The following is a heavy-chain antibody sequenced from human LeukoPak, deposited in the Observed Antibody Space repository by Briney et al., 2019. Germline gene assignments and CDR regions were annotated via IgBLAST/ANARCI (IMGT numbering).Heavy chain of an antibody. CDR3: ARDKRGFNAFDI. Sequence: PSETLSLTCAVSGGSISSSNWWSWVRQPPGKGLEWIGEIYHSGSTNYNPSLKSRVTISVDTSKNQFSLNLASVTAADTAMYYCARDKRGFNAFDIWGQGTMVTVSS. CDR2: IYHSGST. J-gene: IGHJ3*02. D-gene: IGHD5-12*01. V-gene: IGHV4-4*02. CDR1: GGSISSSNW.